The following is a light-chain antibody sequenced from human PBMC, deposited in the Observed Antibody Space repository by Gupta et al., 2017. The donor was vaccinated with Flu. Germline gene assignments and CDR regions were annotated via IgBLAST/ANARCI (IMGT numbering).Light chain of an antibody. CDR2: GAS. V-gene: IGKV3-15*01. CDR1: QSVSSN. Sequence: EIVMTQSPATLSVSPGERATLSCRASQSVSSNLAWYQQKPGQAPRLLIYGASTRATGIPARFSGSGSGTEFTLTISSLQSEDFAVYYCQQYNNWPRITLGQGTRLEIK. CDR3: QQYNNWPRIT. J-gene: IGKJ5*01.